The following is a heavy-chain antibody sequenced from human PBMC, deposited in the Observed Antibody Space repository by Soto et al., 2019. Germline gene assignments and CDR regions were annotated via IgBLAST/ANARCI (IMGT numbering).Heavy chain of an antibody. CDR1: GFTFSRYG. CDR3: AKDRRSGSYYGTLDY. Sequence: GGSLRLSWAASGFTFSRYGMHWVRQAPGKGLEWVAVIWYDGSNKYYADSVKGRFTISRDNSKNTLYLQMNSLRAEDTAVYYCAKDRRSGSYYGTLDYWGQGTLVTVSS. CDR2: IWYDGSNK. J-gene: IGHJ4*02. V-gene: IGHV3-30*02. D-gene: IGHD1-26*01.